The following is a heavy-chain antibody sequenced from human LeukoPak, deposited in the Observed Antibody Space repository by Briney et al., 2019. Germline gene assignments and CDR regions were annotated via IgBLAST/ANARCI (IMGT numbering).Heavy chain of an antibody. Sequence: SETLSLTCAVSGYSISIGYYWGWIRQPPGKGLEWIGSIYHSGTTYYNPSLRSRVTISVDTSKNQFSLKLNSVTAADTAVYYCARDCSTTCKDFQHWGQGTLVTVSS. CDR3: ARDCSTTCKDFQH. D-gene: IGHD2-2*01. V-gene: IGHV4-38-2*02. CDR2: IYHSGTT. CDR1: GYSISIGYY. J-gene: IGHJ1*01.